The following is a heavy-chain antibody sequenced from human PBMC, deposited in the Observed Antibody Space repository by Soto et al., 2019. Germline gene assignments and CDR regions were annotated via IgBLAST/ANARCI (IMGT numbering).Heavy chain of an antibody. J-gene: IGHJ6*03. CDR2: IYYSGSI. CDR3: ARSDSDDHHYYMDV. CDR1: GGSISSNS. D-gene: IGHD2-21*02. V-gene: IGHV4-59*08. Sequence: SETLSLTCTVSGGSISSNSWSWIRQPPGKGLEWIGFIYYSGSINYNPSLQSRVTMSVDTSKNQFSLKLSSVTAADTAIYYCARSDSDDHHYYMDVWGRGTTVTVSS.